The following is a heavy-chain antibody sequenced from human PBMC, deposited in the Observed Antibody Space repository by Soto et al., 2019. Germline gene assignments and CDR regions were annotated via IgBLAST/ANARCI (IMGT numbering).Heavy chain of an antibody. D-gene: IGHD1-26*01. J-gene: IGHJ4*02. V-gene: IGHV3-23*01. Sequence: GGSLRLSCAVSGFTFSSYAMIWVRPAPGKGLEWVSTISGRAGSTYYADAVKGRVTITSDRSAITAHMELSSLTFADTAVYYCARDSSFQMGDLVFEYWGQGTLVTVSS. CDR1: GFTFSSYA. CDR3: ARDSSFQMGDLVFEY. CDR2: ISGRAGST.